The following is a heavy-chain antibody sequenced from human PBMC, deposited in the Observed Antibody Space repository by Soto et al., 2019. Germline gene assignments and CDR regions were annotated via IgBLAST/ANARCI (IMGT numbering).Heavy chain of an antibody. V-gene: IGHV4-30-4*08. CDR2: IYYSGNS. CDR1: GGSISGDYY. Sequence: QVRLHESGPGLVKPSQTLSLTCSVSGGSISGDYYWSWIRQSPEKGLEWIGYIYYSGNSYSNPGLQSRLSMSLDTSKNQSSRKLRSVTAADTAVYYCARGGARWPRYFDAWGQGALVAVSS. J-gene: IGHJ4*02. CDR3: ARGGARWPRYFDA. D-gene: IGHD2-15*01.